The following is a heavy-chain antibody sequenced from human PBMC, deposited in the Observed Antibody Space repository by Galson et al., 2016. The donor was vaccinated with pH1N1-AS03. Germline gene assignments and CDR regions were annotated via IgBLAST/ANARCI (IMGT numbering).Heavy chain of an antibody. Sequence: SVKVSCKASGYTFTGYYMHWVRQAPGQGLEWMGWINPNSGGTTYAQKFQDRVTMTRDTSTSSAHMELSSLRFDDTAVYYCLAYGSGTQAYFDYWGQGTPVAVSS. V-gene: IGHV1-2*02. J-gene: IGHJ4*02. CDR1: GYTFTGYY. D-gene: IGHD3-10*01. CDR2: INPNSGGT. CDR3: LAYGSGTQAYFDY.